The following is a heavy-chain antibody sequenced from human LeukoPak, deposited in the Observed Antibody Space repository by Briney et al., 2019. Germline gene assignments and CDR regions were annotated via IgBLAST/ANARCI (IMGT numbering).Heavy chain of an antibody. CDR1: GGSFSGYY. J-gene: IGHJ4*02. Sequence: PSETLSLTCAVYGGSFSGYYWSWIRQPPGKGLEWIGEINHSGSTNYNPSLKSRVTISVDTSKNQFSLKLSSVTAADTAVYYCARARGAMTTVAPFDYWGQGTLVTVSS. CDR3: ARARGAMTTVAPFDY. V-gene: IGHV4-34*01. D-gene: IGHD4-17*01. CDR2: INHSGST.